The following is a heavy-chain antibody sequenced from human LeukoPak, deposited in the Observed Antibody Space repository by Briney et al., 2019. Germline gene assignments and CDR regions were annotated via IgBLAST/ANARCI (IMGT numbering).Heavy chain of an antibody. CDR2: FDPEDGET. Sequence: ASVKVSCKVSGYTLTELSMRWVRQAPGKGLEWMGGFDPEDGETIYAQKFQGRVTMTEDTSTDTAYMELSSLRSEDTAVYYCATDGPRELLPRPFDYWGQGTLVTVSS. D-gene: IGHD3-10*01. J-gene: IGHJ4*02. CDR1: GYTLTELS. V-gene: IGHV1-24*01. CDR3: ATDGPRELLPRPFDY.